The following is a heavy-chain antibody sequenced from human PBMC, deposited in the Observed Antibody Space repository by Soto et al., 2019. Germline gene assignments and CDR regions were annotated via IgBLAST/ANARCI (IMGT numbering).Heavy chain of an antibody. CDR3: ARDPYDYGDYDLDY. CDR1: GYTFTSYG. Sequence: ASVKVSCKASGYTFTSYGTSWVRQAPGQGLEWMGWISAYNGNTNYAQKLQGRVTMTTDTSTSTAYMELRSLRSDDTAVYYCARDPYDYGDYDLDYWGQGTLVTVSS. J-gene: IGHJ4*02. V-gene: IGHV1-18*01. D-gene: IGHD4-17*01. CDR2: ISAYNGNT.